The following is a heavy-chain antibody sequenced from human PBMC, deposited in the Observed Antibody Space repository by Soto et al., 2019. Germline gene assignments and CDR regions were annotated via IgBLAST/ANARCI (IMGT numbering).Heavy chain of an antibody. J-gene: IGHJ6*02. CDR3: AKRGVDQWLRLVYHGMDV. D-gene: IGHD5-12*01. Sequence: EVQLLESGGGLVQPGGSLRLSCAASGFTFSSYAMSWVRQAPGKGLEWVSAISGSGGSTYYADSVKGRFTIYRDNSKNTLYVQMNSLRAEDTAVYYCAKRGVDQWLRLVYHGMDVWGQGTTVTVSS. V-gene: IGHV3-23*01. CDR1: GFTFSSYA. CDR2: ISGSGGST.